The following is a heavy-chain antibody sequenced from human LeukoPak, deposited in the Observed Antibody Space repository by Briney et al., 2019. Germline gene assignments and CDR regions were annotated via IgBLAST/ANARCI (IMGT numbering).Heavy chain of an antibody. D-gene: IGHD3-9*01. CDR3: AKGSDILTGWGAFDI. CDR1: GFTLSSYG. V-gene: IGHV3-30*18. CDR2: ISYDGSNK. J-gene: IGHJ3*02. Sequence: GGSLRLSCAAYGFTLSSYGMHWVSQAPGKGLEWVAVISYDGSNKYYTDSVKDRFTIPTNNSKNTLYLQMNSLRAEDTAVYYCAKGSDILTGWGAFDIWGQGTMVTVSS.